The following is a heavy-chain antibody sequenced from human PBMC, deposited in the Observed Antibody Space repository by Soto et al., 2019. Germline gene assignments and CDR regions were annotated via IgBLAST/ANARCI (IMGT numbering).Heavy chain of an antibody. Sequence: SVKVSCKASGGTFSSYAISWLRQSPGQGLEWMGGIIPIFGTANYAQKFQGRVTITADESTSTAYMELSSLRSEDTAVYYCARFRRPDGHFDYWGQGTLVTVS. CDR2: IIPIFGTA. CDR3: ARFRRPDGHFDY. D-gene: IGHD2-8*01. V-gene: IGHV1-69*13. J-gene: IGHJ4*02. CDR1: GGTFSSYA.